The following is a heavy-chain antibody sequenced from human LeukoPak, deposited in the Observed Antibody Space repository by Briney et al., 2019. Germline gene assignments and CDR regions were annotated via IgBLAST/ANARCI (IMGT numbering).Heavy chain of an antibody. CDR2: VLFDGSDQ. Sequence: GGSLRFSCAASGFNFNTYAMKWVRQAPGKGLEWLAVVLFDGSDQYYADSVQGRFTISRDNSQNTLYLQMDSLRVEDTAVYYCARVSKPGWYDYYYMDVWGKGTTVTVSS. CDR1: GFNFNTYA. CDR3: ARVSKPGWYDYYYMDV. V-gene: IGHV3-30*04. D-gene: IGHD2/OR15-2a*01. J-gene: IGHJ6*03.